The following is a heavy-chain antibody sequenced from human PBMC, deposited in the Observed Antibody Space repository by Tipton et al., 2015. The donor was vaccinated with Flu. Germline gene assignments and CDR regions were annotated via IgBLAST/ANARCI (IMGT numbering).Heavy chain of an antibody. Sequence: TLSLTCTVSVDSISNYYWGWIRQPAGQGLQWIGRIYTSGSIDYNPSIKGRVTMSVDTSRNQFSLRLSSETAADTTVYFCARDAAPTPGAGYEYESWCQGKLVTVSS. CDR2: IYTSGSI. CDR1: VDSISNYY. D-gene: IGHD2/OR15-2a*01. CDR3: ARDAAPTPGAGYEYES. V-gene: IGHV4-4*07. J-gene: IGHJ1*01.